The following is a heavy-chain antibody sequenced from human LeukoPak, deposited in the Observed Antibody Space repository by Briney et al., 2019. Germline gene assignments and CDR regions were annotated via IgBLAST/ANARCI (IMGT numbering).Heavy chain of an antibody. D-gene: IGHD3-10*01. J-gene: IGHJ4*02. CDR2: ISGSGCSP. CDR1: VLIFSSYA. V-gene: IGHV3-23*01. Sequence: GRSLRLFCAACVLIFSSYAMSGARQAPGRGLEGVSAISGSGCSPYCAHFVKRRFTISRHHSQSPLYLQMISLRAEDTAVYYCPKDLCYYASGSLTPDYWGQGTLVTVSS. CDR3: PKDLCYYASGSLTPDY.